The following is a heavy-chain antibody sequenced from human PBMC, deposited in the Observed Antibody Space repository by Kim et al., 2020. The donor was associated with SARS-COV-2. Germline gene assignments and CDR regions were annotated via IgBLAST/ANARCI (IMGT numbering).Heavy chain of an antibody. V-gene: IGHV4-4*07. CDR2: IYTSGST. J-gene: IGHJ2*01. CDR3: ARDGSYSPFSY. D-gene: IGHD2-15*01. Sequence: SETLSLTCTVSGCSISSYYWSWIRQPAGKGLEWIGRIYTSGSTNYNPSLKSRVTISVDASKNQFSLKLSSRTAADTAVHYCARDGSYSPFSYCGCGTVVT. CDR1: GCSISSYY.